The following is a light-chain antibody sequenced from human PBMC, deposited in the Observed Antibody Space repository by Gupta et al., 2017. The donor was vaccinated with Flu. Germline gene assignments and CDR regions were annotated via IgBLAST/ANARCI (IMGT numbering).Light chain of an antibody. Sequence: EIVLSQSLATLSLSPGESATLSCRASQSVSSYLAWYQQKPGQAPRLLIYDASNRATGIPARFSGSGSGTDFTLTISSLEPEDFAVYYCQQRSNWWTFGQGTKVDIK. J-gene: IGKJ1*01. CDR2: DAS. CDR3: QQRSNWWT. V-gene: IGKV3-11*01. CDR1: QSVSSY.